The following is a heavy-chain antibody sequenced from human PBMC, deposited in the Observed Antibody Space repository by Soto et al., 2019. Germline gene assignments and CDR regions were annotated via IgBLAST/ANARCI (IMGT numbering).Heavy chain of an antibody. D-gene: IGHD3-22*01. V-gene: IGHV4-31*03. Sequence: SETLSLTCTVSGGSINSDGYYWSWIRQHPGKGLEWIGYIHYSGNTYYNPSLKSRITISIDTSKNQFSLQLSSVTVADTAVYFCARDPLDSSGNFMRHPDAFDVWGQGTGVTV. CDR2: IHYSGNT. CDR1: GGSINSDGYY. J-gene: IGHJ3*01. CDR3: ARDPLDSSGNFMRHPDAFDV.